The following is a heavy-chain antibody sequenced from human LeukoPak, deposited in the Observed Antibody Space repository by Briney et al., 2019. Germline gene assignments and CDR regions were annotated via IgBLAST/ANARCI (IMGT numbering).Heavy chain of an antibody. CDR2: IYHSGST. CDR1: GGSISNYY. CDR3: ARDRAGGSGRPS. Sequence: PSETLSLTCTVSGGSISNYYWSWIRQPPGKGLEWIGSIYHSGSTYYNPSLKSRVTISVDTSKNQFSLKLSSVTAADTAVYYCARDRAGGSGRPSWGQGTLVTVSS. V-gene: IGHV4-38-2*02. J-gene: IGHJ1*01. D-gene: IGHD3-10*01.